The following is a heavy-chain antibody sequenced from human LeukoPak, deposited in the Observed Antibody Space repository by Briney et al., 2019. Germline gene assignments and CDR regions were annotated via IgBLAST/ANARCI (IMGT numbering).Heavy chain of an antibody. CDR2: ISSSGSTI. CDR3: ATKRRDWNGDAFDI. J-gene: IGHJ3*02. Sequence: KPGGSLRLSCAASGFTFSDYYMSWIRQAPGRGLEWVSYISSSGSTIYYADSVKGRFTISRDNAKNSLYLQMNSLRAEDTAVYYCATKRRDWNGDAFDIWGQGTMVTVSS. CDR1: GFTFSDYY. V-gene: IGHV3-11*04. D-gene: IGHD1-1*01.